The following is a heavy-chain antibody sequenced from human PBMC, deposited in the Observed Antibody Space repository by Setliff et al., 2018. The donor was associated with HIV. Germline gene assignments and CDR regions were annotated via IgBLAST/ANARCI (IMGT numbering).Heavy chain of an antibody. Sequence: SVKVSCKASGGSFSSYAISWVRQAPGQGLEWMGGIIPIFGTANYAQKFQGRVTVTADGSTSTAYMELSSLRSEDTAVYYCASYCSGGSCHSAEYFQHWGQGTLVTVSS. V-gene: IGHV1-69*13. CDR3: ASYCSGGSCHSAEYFQH. CDR2: IIPIFGTA. CDR1: GGSFSSYA. J-gene: IGHJ1*01. D-gene: IGHD2-15*01.